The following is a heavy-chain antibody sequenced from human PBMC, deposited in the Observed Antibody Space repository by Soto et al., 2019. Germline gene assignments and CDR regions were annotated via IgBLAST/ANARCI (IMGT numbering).Heavy chain of an antibody. CDR1: GFTFSGSA. J-gene: IGHJ4*02. Sequence: EVQLVESGGGLVQPGESLKLSCAASGFTFSGSAMHWVRQASGKGLEWLGRIRNKANSYGTAYAATVKGRFTISRDDSKNTAYLQMNSLKTEDTAVYFCTRQTGPGGNSQFDYWCQGTLVTVSS. CDR2: IRNKANSYGT. CDR3: TRQTGPGGNSQFDY. V-gene: IGHV3-73*02. D-gene: IGHD2-21*02.